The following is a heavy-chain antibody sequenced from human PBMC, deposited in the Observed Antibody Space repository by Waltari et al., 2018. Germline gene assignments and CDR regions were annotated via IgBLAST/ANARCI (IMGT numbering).Heavy chain of an antibody. D-gene: IGHD3-10*01. CDR2: IARQGAT. CDR3: ARAPNVGARVPIYGMDG. V-gene: IGHV3-53*02. CDR1: GFAVTTTY. Sequence: EMQLVETGGDFIQPGGSLRLSCSVSGFAVTTTYMSWVRQAPGKGRWWGSVIARQGATYYASAVKCRFTIASDSSRNTLDLQFNSRRAEDTAVYFGARAPNVGARVPIYGMDGWGQGTTVTVSS. J-gene: IGHJ6*02.